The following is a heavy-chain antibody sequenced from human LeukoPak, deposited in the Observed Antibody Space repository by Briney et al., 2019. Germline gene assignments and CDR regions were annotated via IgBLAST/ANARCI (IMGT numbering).Heavy chain of an antibody. V-gene: IGHV4-34*01. CDR3: ARTGMITFGNDY. J-gene: IGHJ4*02. CDR2: INHSGST. D-gene: IGHD3-16*01. CDR1: GGSFSGYY. Sequence: KPSETLSLTCAVYGGSFSGYYWSWIRQPPGKGLEWIGEINHSGSTNYNPSLKSRVTISVDTSKNQFSLKLSSVTAADTAVYYCARTGMITFGNDYWGQGTLVTVSS.